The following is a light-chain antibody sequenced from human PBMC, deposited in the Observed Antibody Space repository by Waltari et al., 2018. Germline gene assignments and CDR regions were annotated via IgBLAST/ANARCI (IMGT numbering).Light chain of an antibody. CDR1: HSLLLSNGYNS. CDR2: LGA. Sequence: DIAVTQSPLSLPVTPGEPASISCRYSHSLLLSNGYNSLAWYLQKPGQSPQLLIYLGAKRASGLPGRISGSGSGTNFTLKISRVETEDVGVYYCMQGLQSYTFGQGTKLEIK. CDR3: MQGLQSYT. J-gene: IGKJ2*01. V-gene: IGKV2-28*01.